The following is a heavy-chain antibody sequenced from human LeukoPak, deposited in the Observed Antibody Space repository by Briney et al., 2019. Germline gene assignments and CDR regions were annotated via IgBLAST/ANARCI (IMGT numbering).Heavy chain of an antibody. CDR1: GGSISSSSYY. D-gene: IGHD2-2*01. J-gene: IGHJ4*02. CDR2: IYYSGST. CDR3: ARLDIVVVPAAPPLYYFDY. Sequence: SETLSLTCTVSGGSISSSSYYWGWIRQPPGKGLEWIGSIYYSGSTYYNPSLKSRVTISVDTSKNQFSLKLSSVTAADTAVYYCARLDIVVVPAAPPLYYFDYWGQGTLVTVSS. V-gene: IGHV4-39*01.